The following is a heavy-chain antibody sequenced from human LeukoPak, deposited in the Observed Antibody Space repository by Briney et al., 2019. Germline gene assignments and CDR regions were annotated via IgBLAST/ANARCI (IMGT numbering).Heavy chain of an antibody. CDR3: ASPLAVAGTWGQGDAFDI. D-gene: IGHD6-19*01. Sequence: PSETLSLTCAVSGGSISCSNWWSWVRQPPGKGLEWIGEIYHSGSTNYNPSLKSRVTISVDKSKNQFSLKLSSVTAADTAVYYCASPLAVAGTWGQGDAFDIWGQGTMVTVSS. CDR2: IYHSGST. V-gene: IGHV4-4*02. CDR1: GGSISCSNW. J-gene: IGHJ3*02.